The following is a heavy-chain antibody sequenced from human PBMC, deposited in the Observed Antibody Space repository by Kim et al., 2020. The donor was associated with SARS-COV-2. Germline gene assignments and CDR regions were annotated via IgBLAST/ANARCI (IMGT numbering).Heavy chain of an antibody. CDR1: GFSFSNYG. CDR3: ARRYKLLFDY. D-gene: IGHD5-18*01. V-gene: IGHV3-33*01. CDR2: IWYDGSNR. J-gene: IGHJ4*02. Sequence: GGSLRLSCVASGFSFSNYGMHWVRQAPGKGLEWVAVIWYDGSNRNYAGSVKGRFTISRDNSKNTLYLQMNSLRDEDTAVYYCARRYKLLFDYWGQRALVT.